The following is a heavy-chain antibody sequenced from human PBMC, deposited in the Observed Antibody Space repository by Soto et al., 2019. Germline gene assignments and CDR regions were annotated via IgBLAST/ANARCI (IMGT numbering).Heavy chain of an antibody. D-gene: IGHD2-21*01. CDR3: VRVGGGGQFDY. J-gene: IGHJ4*02. CDR2: ISINSNHK. CDR1: GFTFSDFY. Sequence: QIKLVESGGCLVKPGGSLRLSCAASGFTFSDFYMTWVRQAPGKGLEWLSYISINSNHKEYGDSVKGRHTISRDNAKNSLYLQMNSLRADDTAVYYCVRVGGGGQFDYWGQGTLVTVSS. V-gene: IGHV3-11*06.